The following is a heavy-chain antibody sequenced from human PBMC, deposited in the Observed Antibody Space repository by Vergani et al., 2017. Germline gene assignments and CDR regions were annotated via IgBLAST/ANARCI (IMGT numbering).Heavy chain of an antibody. CDR2: IYYSGST. V-gene: IGHV4-39*07. CDR1: GGSISSSSYY. J-gene: IGHJ3*02. Sequence: QLQLQESGPGLVKPSETLSLTCTVSGGSISSSSYYWGWIRQPPGKGLEWIGSIYYSGSTYYNPSLKSRVTRAVDTSKNQFSLKLSSVNAADTAVYYCARYFASGYQYPKDAFDIWGQGTMVTVSS. CDR3: ARYFASGYQYPKDAFDI. D-gene: IGHD3-3*01.